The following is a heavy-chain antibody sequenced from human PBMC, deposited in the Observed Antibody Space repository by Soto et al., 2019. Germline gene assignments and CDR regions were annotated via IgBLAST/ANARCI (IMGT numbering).Heavy chain of an antibody. CDR1: GGSISSSNW. V-gene: IGHV4-4*02. CDR2: IYHSGST. Sequence: SETLSHTCAVSGGSISSSNWWSWVRQPPGKGLEWIGEIYHSGSTNYNPSLKSRVTISVDKSKNQFSLKLSSVTAADTAVYYCARVEYSSGWYNWFDPWGQGTLVTVSS. D-gene: IGHD6-19*01. J-gene: IGHJ5*02. CDR3: ARVEYSSGWYNWFDP.